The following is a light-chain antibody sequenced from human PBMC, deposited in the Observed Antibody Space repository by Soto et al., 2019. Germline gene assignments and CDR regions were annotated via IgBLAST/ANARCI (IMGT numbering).Light chain of an antibody. CDR2: DAS. V-gene: IGKV1-5*01. CDR1: QSVGSW. Sequence: DIQMTQSPSTLSASVGDRVTISCRASQSVGSWLAWYQQKPGKAPKFLIYDASTLESGVPSRFSVSGSGTEFTLTISSLQPDDFATYYCQQYDNYPLTFGGGTKVEI. J-gene: IGKJ4*01. CDR3: QQYDNYPLT.